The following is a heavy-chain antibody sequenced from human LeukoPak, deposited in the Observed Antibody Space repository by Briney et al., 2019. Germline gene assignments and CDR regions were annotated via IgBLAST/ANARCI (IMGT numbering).Heavy chain of an antibody. V-gene: IGHV3-30*18. CDR2: MSYDGSNK. J-gene: IGHJ4*02. Sequence: GRSLRLSCAASGFTFSTYGIHWVRQAPGKGLEWVAVMSYDGSNKYYADSVKGRFTISRDNSKNTLYLQMNSLRAEDTAVYYCAKDRDSSGWFDYWGQGTLVTVSS. D-gene: IGHD6-19*01. CDR1: GFTFSTYG. CDR3: AKDRDSSGWFDY.